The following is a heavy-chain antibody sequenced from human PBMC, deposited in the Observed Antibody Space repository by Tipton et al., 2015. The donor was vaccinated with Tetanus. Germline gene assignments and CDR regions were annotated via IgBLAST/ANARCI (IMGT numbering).Heavy chain of an antibody. D-gene: IGHD1-26*01. CDR3: ARDVVGATGWFDY. J-gene: IGHJ4*02. CDR1: GYRFSDHF. CDR2: INPNDGVT. Sequence: QLVQSGAEVKKPGASVRVSCEASGYRFSDHFIHWVRQSPGLGLEWMGRINPNDGVTGFAQKFQGRVTLTRDMSITTVYMDLSSLRSEDTAVYYCARDVVGATGWFDYWGQGTLVTVSS. V-gene: IGHV1-2*06.